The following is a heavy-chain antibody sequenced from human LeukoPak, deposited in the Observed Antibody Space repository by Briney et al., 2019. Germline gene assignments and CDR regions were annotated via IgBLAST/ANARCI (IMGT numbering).Heavy chain of an antibody. V-gene: IGHV4-4*07. Sequence: SETLSLTCTVSGGSISSDYWSWIRQPAGKGLEWLGRIYTSGSTNYNPSLKSRVTMSVDTSKNQFSLKLSSVTAADTAVYYCAREKSPDYCSGGSCYFDYWGQGTLVTVSS. CDR1: GGSISSDY. J-gene: IGHJ4*02. D-gene: IGHD2-15*01. CDR2: IYTSGST. CDR3: AREKSPDYCSGGSCYFDY.